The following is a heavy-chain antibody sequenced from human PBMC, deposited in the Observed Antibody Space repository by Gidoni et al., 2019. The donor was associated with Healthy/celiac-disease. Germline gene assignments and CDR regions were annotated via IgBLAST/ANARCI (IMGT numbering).Heavy chain of an antibody. CDR3: ARSTTVTCLDY. Sequence: EVQLLESGGGLVQPGWSLSLPGAASGFPFSSYAMSWVLQAPGKGLELVSAIMGSGGSTYYADFVKGRFTISRDTSKNTLYLQMNSLSAEDTAVYYCARSTTVTCLDYWGQGTLVTVSS. V-gene: IGHV3-23*01. CDR2: IMGSGGST. CDR1: GFPFSSYA. D-gene: IGHD4-17*01. J-gene: IGHJ4*02.